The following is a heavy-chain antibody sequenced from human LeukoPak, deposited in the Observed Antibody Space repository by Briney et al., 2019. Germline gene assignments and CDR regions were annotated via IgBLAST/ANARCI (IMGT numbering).Heavy chain of an antibody. Sequence: SETLSLTCTVSGGSISSYYWSWIRQPPGKGLEWIGYIYYSGSTNYNPSLKSRVTISVDTSKNQFSLKLSSVTAADTAVYYCARANCSSTSCYRWFDPWGQGTLVTVSS. CDR1: GGSISSYY. V-gene: IGHV4-59*08. CDR2: IYYSGST. CDR3: ARANCSSTSCYRWFDP. J-gene: IGHJ5*02. D-gene: IGHD2-2*02.